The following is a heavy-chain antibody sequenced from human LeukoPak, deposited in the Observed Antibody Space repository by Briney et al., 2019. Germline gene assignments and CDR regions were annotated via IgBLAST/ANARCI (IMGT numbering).Heavy chain of an antibody. CDR3: VREDPSEYGSVDY. CDR2: ISTSGRTI. J-gene: IGHJ4*02. Sequence: GGSLRLSCAASGFTFSSYSMNWVRQAPGKGLEWASYISTSGRTIYYADSVKGRFTISRDNAKNSLYLQMNSLRDDDTAVYYCVREDPSEYGSVDYWGQGTLVTVSS. V-gene: IGHV3-48*02. D-gene: IGHD3-10*01. CDR1: GFTFSSYS.